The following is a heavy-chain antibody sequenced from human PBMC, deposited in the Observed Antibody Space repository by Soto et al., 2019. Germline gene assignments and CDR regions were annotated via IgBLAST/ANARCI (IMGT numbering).Heavy chain of an antibody. J-gene: IGHJ4*02. CDR2: ISYDGSNK. Sequence: QVQLVESGGGVVQPGRSLRLSCAASGFPFTTYGMHLVREGPGKGLEWVAVISYDGSNKYYADSVKSRFTISRDNTKNTRYLQMNSLRPEETALYYCVGGQYYFDYRGQGTLVTVSS. CDR1: GFPFTTYG. D-gene: IGHD3-10*01. CDR3: VGGQYYFDY. V-gene: IGHV3-30*03.